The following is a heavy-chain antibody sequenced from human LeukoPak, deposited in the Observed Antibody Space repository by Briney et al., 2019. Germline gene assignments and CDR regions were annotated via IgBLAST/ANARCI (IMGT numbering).Heavy chain of an antibody. V-gene: IGHV4-59*08. J-gene: IGHJ4*02. CDR1: GGSISSYY. CDR3: ASSMVRGSDY. Sequence: SETLSLTCTVSGGSISSYYWSWIRRPPGKGLEWIGYIYYSGSTNYSPSLKSRVTISVDTSKNQFSLKLSSVTAADTAVYYCASSMVRGSDYWGQGTLVTVSS. CDR2: IYYSGST. D-gene: IGHD3-10*01.